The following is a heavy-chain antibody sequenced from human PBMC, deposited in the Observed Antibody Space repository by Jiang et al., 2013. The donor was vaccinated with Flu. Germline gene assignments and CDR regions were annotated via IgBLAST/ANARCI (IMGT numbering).Heavy chain of an antibody. Sequence: SLTCSVYGDSINSESWWAWVRQPPGKGLEWMGEIHQSGSSYSRPSLKSRVTIFVDTSKNQFSLKVTSVTAADTAVYYCARAQKYSGFELPYFDYWGQGRLVTVPS. CDR1: GDSINSESW. D-gene: IGHD1-26*01. J-gene: IGHJ4*02. CDR2: IHQSGSS. V-gene: IGHV4-4*02. CDR3: ARAQKYSGFELPYFDY.